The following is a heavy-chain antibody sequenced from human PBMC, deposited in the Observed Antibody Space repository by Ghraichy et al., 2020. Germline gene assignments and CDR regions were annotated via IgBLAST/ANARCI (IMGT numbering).Heavy chain of an antibody. D-gene: IGHD2-15*01. CDR2: ISGSGGST. Sequence: GGSLRLSCAASGFTFSSYAMSWVRQAPGKGLEWVSAISGSGGSTYYADSVKGRFTISRDNSKNTLYLQMNSLRAEDTAVYYCAKDHDKWDIVVVVAAHFDYWGQGTLVTVSS. CDR1: GFTFSSYA. J-gene: IGHJ4*02. CDR3: AKDHDKWDIVVVVAAHFDY. V-gene: IGHV3-23*01.